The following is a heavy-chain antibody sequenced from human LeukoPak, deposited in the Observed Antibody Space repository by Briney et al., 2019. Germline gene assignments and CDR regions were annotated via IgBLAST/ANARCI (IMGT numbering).Heavy chain of an antibody. CDR2: IYYSGST. Sequence: PSETLSLTCTVSGGSISSGDYYWSWIRQPPGKGLEWIGYIYYSGSTYYNPSLKSRVTISVDTSKNQFSLKLSSVTAADTAVYYCARDRVDGSGGFRLDPWGQGTLVTVSS. V-gene: IGHV4-30-4*08. CDR1: GGSISSGDYY. D-gene: IGHD3-10*01. J-gene: IGHJ5*02. CDR3: ARDRVDGSGGFRLDP.